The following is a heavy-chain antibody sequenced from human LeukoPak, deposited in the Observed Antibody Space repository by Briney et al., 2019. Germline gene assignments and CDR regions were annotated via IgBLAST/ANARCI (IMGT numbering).Heavy chain of an antibody. J-gene: IGHJ4*02. CDR3: ARYYGDSGSQYYFDY. Sequence: GGSLRLSWAASGFTFSDAWMSWVRQAPGKGLEWVGRIKSKTDGGTTDYAAPVKGRFTISRDDSKNTLYLQMNSLKIEDTAVYYCARYYGDSGSQYYFDYWGKGTLVTVSS. V-gene: IGHV3-15*01. CDR2: IKSKTDGGTT. CDR1: GFTFSDAW. D-gene: IGHD3-22*01.